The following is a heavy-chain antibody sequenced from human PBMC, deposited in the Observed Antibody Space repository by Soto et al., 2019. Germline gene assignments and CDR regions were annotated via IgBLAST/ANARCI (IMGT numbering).Heavy chain of an antibody. V-gene: IGHV4-59*08. CDR1: GGSISSYY. CDR3: ARQPKVAVAGHKGYWFDP. D-gene: IGHD6-19*01. Sequence: SEMLSLTCTVSGGSISSYYWSWIRQPPGKGLEWIGYIYYSGSTNYNPSLKSRVTISVDTSKNQFSLKLSSVTAADTAVYYCARQPKVAVAGHKGYWFDPWGQGTLVTVSS. CDR2: IYYSGST. J-gene: IGHJ5*02.